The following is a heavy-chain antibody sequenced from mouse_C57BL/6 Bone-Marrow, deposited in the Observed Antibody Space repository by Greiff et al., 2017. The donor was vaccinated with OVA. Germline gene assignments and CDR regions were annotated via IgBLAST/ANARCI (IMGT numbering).Heavy chain of an antibody. V-gene: IGHV1-80*01. Sequence: QVQLQQSGAELVKPGASVKISCKASGYAFSSYWMNWVKQRPGRGLEWIGQIYPGDGDTNYNGKFKGKATLTADKSSSTAYMQLSSLTSEDSAVYFCARRCYYGSSYYFDYWGQGTTLTVSS. CDR2: IYPGDGDT. D-gene: IGHD1-1*01. CDR3: ARRCYYGSSYYFDY. CDR1: GYAFSSYW. J-gene: IGHJ2*01.